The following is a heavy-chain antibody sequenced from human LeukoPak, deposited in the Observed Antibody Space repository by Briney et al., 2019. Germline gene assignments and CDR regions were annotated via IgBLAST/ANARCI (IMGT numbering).Heavy chain of an antibody. CDR2: ISDSGGST. Sequence: GGSLRLSCAASGFTFSSYWMQWVRQAPGKGLVWVSVISDSGGSTYYADSVKGRFTISRDNSKNTLYLQMNSLRAEDTAVYYCAKQFYGDYGAFNYWGQGTLVTVSS. CDR3: AKQFYGDYGAFNY. J-gene: IGHJ4*02. V-gene: IGHV3-23*01. CDR1: GFTFSSYW. D-gene: IGHD4-17*01.